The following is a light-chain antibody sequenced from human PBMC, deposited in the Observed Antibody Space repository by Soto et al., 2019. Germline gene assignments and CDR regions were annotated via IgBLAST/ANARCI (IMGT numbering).Light chain of an antibody. CDR3: QSYGSTRIARYV. CDR2: ANS. J-gene: IGLJ1*01. V-gene: IGLV1-40*01. Sequence: QSVLTQPPSVSGTPGQRVTISCTGSSSNIGANYDVHWYQQRPGTAPKLLIFANSNRPSGVPDRFSGSKSGTSASLVITGLQGEDEGAYYCQSYGSTRIARYVFGTGTKLTVL. CDR1: SSNIGANYD.